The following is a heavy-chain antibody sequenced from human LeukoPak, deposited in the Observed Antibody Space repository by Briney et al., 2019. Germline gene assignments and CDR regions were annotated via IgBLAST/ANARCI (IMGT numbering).Heavy chain of an antibody. D-gene: IGHD3-10*01. CDR2: INGDGSTI. CDR1: GFTFSTYW. V-gene: IGHV3-74*01. Sequence: PGGSLRLSCAASGFTFSTYWMHWVRQAPGQGPLWVSHINGDGSTINYADSVKGRFTISRDNAKNTLYLQMNSLRAEDTAVYYCAEAASVRGVSYWGQGTLVTVSS. CDR3: AEAASVRGVSY. J-gene: IGHJ4*02.